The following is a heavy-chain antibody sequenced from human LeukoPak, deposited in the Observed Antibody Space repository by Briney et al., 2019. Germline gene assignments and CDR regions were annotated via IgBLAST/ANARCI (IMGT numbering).Heavy chain of an antibody. CDR3: ARGRLPDKYDYVWGSYRSTGY. CDR1: GFTFSSYG. V-gene: IGHV3-30*02. J-gene: IGHJ4*02. CDR2: IRYDGSNK. D-gene: IGHD3-16*02. Sequence: PGGSLRLSCAASGFTFSSYGMHWVRQAPGKGLEWAAFIRYDGSNKYYADSVKGRFTISRDNSKNTLYLQMNSLRAGDMAVYYCARGRLPDKYDYVWGSYRSTGYWGQGTLVTVSS.